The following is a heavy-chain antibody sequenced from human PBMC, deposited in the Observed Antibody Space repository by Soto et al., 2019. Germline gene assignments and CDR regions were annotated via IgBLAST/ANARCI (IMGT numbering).Heavy chain of an antibody. J-gene: IGHJ4*02. Sequence: XGSLSLSWAASEFTFSSYWMDWVRQAPGKGLEWVANINQDGSEKNYVDSVKGRFTISRDNAKNSLYLQMSSLTAEDSALYYCSTSLNFWGQGSLVTV. V-gene: IGHV3-7*01. CDR1: EFTFSSYW. CDR3: STSLNF. CDR2: INQDGSEK.